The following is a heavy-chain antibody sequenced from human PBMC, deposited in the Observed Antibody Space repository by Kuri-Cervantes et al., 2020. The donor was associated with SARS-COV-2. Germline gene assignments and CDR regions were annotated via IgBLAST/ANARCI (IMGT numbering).Heavy chain of an antibody. J-gene: IGHJ4*02. CDR1: GFTFSSYW. CDR2: ISYDASNK. CDR3: ARGKQDFDY. Sequence: GESLKISFAASGFTFSSYWMSWVRQAPGKGLEWVAVISYDASNKYYADSVKGRFTISRDNSKNTLFLQMNSLRAEDTAVYYCARGKQDFDYWGQGTLVTVSS. V-gene: IGHV3-30-3*01.